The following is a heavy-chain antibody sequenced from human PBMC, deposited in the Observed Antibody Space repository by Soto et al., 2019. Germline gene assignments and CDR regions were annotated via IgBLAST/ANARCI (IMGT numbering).Heavy chain of an antibody. CDR1: GFTFSSYA. D-gene: IGHD3-22*01. CDR3: AKGGINYYDSSGYPFDY. J-gene: IGHJ4*02. CDR2: ISGSGGST. V-gene: IGHV3-23*01. Sequence: GVSLRLSCAASGFTFSSYAMSWVRQAPGKGLEWVSAISGSGGSTYYADSVKGRFTISRDNSKNTLYLQMNSLRAEDTAVYYCAKGGINYYDSSGYPFDYWGQGT.